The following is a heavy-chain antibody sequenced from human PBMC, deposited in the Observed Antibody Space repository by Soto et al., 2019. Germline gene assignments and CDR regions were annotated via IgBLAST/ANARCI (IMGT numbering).Heavy chain of an antibody. D-gene: IGHD6-19*01. CDR1: GFSFSSYA. CDR3: ARDMYSSDYFVKWFEP. Sequence: QVRLVESGGGVVQPGRSLRLSCTASGFSFSSYAMYWFRQPPGKGLEWVAVISKDGMNKNYADSVKGRVTVSRDNANYSRDLQLNSLRGEDTAMYYCARDMYSSDYFVKWFEPWGQGTLVTVSS. V-gene: IGHV3-30*04. J-gene: IGHJ5*02. CDR2: ISKDGMNK.